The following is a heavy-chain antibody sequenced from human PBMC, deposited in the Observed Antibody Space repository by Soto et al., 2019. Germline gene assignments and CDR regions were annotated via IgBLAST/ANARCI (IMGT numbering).Heavy chain of an antibody. Sequence: PSETLSLRCTVSGSSISSGDYYWSWIRQPPGKGLGWIGYIYYSGSTYYNPSLKGRVTISVYRSKNQFPLKLSSVTAADTAVYYCARVGPITGTTGYNWSDPWGQGTLVTVSS. CDR3: ARVGPITGTTGYNWSDP. V-gene: IGHV4-30-4*01. D-gene: IGHD1-20*01. CDR1: GSSISSGDYY. CDR2: IYYSGST. J-gene: IGHJ5*02.